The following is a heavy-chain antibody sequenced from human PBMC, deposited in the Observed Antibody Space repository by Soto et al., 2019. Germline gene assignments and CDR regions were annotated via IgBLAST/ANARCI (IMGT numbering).Heavy chain of an antibody. CDR3: ARGGDCSSTSCYSAPYYYYGMDV. V-gene: IGHV3-21*01. D-gene: IGHD2-2*01. J-gene: IGHJ6*02. CDR2: ISSSSSYI. Sequence: EVQLVESGGGLVKPGGSLRLSCAASGFTFSSYSMNWVRQAPGKGLEWVSSISSSSSYIYYADSVKGRFTISRDNAKNSLYLQMNSLRAEDTAVYYFARGGDCSSTSCYSAPYYYYGMDVWGQGTTVTVSS. CDR1: GFTFSSYS.